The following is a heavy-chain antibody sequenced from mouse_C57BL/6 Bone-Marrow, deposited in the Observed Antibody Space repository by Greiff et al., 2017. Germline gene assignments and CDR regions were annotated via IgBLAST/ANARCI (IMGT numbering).Heavy chain of an antibody. D-gene: IGHD1-1*01. V-gene: IGHV5-9*01. CDR3: SRQVTTVLATKYFDV. Sequence: EVQLQESGGGLVKPGGSLKLSCAASGFTFSSYTMPWVRQTPEQRLQWVAAISGGGGNTYYPDSVKGRSTISRDNDENILYLQMSSLRSEDTALYYCSRQVTTVLATKYFDVWGTGTTVTVSS. CDR1: GFTFSSYT. J-gene: IGHJ1*03. CDR2: ISGGGGNT.